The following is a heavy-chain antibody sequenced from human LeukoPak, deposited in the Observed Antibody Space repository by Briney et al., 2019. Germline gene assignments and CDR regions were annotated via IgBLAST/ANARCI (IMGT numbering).Heavy chain of an antibody. J-gene: IGHJ5*02. CDR1: GGSISSGGYS. Sequence: SDTLSLTCAVSGGSISSGGYSWSWIRQPPGKGLEWIGYIYHCGSTYYNPSLKSRVTISVYRSKHQFSRKHSSVTAADTAVYYCAGAKYLLPRFDPWGQGTLVTVSS. D-gene: IGHD2-2*01. V-gene: IGHV4-30-2*01. CDR3: AGAKYLLPRFDP. CDR2: IYHCGST.